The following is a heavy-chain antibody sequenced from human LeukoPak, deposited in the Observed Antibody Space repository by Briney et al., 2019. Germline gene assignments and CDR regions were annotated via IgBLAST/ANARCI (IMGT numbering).Heavy chain of an antibody. D-gene: IGHD6-19*01. CDR1: GGSISSYY. CDR3: AREGYSSGWSRYYFDL. J-gene: IGHJ4*02. Sequence: SETLSLTCTVSGGSISSYYWSWIRQPPGKGLEWIGYIYYSGSTNYNPSLKSRVTISVDTSKNQFSLKLSSVTAADTAVYLCAREGYSSGWSRYYFDLWGQGILVTVSS. CDR2: IYYSGST. V-gene: IGHV4-59*01.